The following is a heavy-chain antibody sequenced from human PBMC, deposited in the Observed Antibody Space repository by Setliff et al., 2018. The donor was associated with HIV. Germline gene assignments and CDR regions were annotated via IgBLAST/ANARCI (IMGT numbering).Heavy chain of an antibody. CDR2: IYYGGNT. J-gene: IGHJ4*02. D-gene: IGHD3-10*01. V-gene: IGHV4-39*01. Sequence: ETLSLTCSVSGASVTSSSYYWGWIRQPPGKGLEWIGSIYYGGNTYSNPSLRSRLSIPLDTSKNQFSLELYSVTAADTAVYYCATHYGSGSYYNYWGQGMLVTVSS. CDR3: ATHYGSGSYYNY. CDR1: GASVTSSSYY.